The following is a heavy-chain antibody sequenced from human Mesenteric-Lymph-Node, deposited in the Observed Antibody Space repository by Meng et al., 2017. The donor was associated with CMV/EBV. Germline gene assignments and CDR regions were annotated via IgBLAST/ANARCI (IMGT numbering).Heavy chain of an antibody. J-gene: IGHJ6*02. CDR3: ARQYCSTTSCFNYYYYGMDV. CDR2: IYYRGST. V-gene: IGHV4-59*01. Sequence: SETLSLTCSVSGGSISSCYWSWIRQSPGKGLEWIGYIYYRGSTNYNPSLKSRVTISVDTSKNQFSLRLSSLTAADTAMYYCARQYCSTTSCFNYYYYGMDVWGQGTTVTVSS. CDR1: GGSISSCY. D-gene: IGHD2-2*01.